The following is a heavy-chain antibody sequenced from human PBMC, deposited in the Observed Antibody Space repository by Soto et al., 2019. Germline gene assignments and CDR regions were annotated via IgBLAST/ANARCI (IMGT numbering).Heavy chain of an antibody. CDR3: AKASAPGGTYFPLWF. CDR1: GFTFSSYG. CDR2: ISGSGRST. D-gene: IGHD1-26*01. Sequence: GGSLRLSCAASGFTFSSYGMSWVRQAPGKGLEWVSSISGSGRSTYYADSVKGRFTISRDDSKNTLYLQMNSLRAEDTAVYYCAKASAPGGTYFPLWFWGQGTLVTVSS. V-gene: IGHV3-23*01. J-gene: IGHJ4*02.